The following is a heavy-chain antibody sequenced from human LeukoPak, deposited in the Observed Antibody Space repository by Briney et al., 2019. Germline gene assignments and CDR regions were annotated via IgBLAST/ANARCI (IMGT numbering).Heavy chain of an antibody. J-gene: IGHJ4*02. D-gene: IGHD3-3*01. CDR3: ARGSDFWSGYSFDN. V-gene: IGHV4-59*01. Sequence: PSETLSLTCTVSGGSISTYYWSWIRQAPGKGLEWIGYVYYSGSTEYDPSLKSRVTISVDTSKSQFSLKMNSVTAADTAVYYCARGSDFWSGYSFDNWGQGTLVTVSS. CDR1: GGSISTYY. CDR2: VYYSGST.